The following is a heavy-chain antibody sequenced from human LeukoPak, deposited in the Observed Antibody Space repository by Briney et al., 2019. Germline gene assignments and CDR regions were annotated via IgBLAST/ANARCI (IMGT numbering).Heavy chain of an antibody. D-gene: IGHD3-22*01. CDR3: AVQITMIVVVPYFDY. CDR1: GFIFSSYA. V-gene: IGHV3-48*04. CDR2: ISGTGTTI. J-gene: IGHJ4*02. Sequence: PGGSLRLSCAASGFIFSSYAMSWVRQAPGKGLEWVSSISGTGTTIYSADSVRGRFTVSRDNARNSLFLHMNSLRAEDTAVYYCAVQITMIVVVPYFDYWGQGTLVTVSS.